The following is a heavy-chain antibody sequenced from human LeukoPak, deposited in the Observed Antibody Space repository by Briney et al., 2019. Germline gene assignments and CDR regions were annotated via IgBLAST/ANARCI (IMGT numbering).Heavy chain of an antibody. D-gene: IGHD6-19*01. Sequence: PGGSLRLSCAASGFTFSSYAMSWVRQAPGKGLEWVSAISGSGGSTYYADSVKGRFTISRDNSKNTLYLQMNSLRAEDTAVYYCAKDQAVSYLAVAGIDYWGQGTLVTVSS. V-gene: IGHV3-23*01. CDR1: GFTFSSYA. CDR2: ISGSGGST. J-gene: IGHJ4*02. CDR3: AKDQAVSYLAVAGIDY.